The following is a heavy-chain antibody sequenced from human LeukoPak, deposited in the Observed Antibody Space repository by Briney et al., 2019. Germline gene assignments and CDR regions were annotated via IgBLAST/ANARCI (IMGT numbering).Heavy chain of an antibody. CDR3: ARDRSNLDY. J-gene: IGHJ4*02. V-gene: IGHV3-7*01. CDR2: INQDGREK. CDR1: GFTFSSYW. Sequence: SGGSLRLSCAASGFTFSSYWMSWVRQAPGKGLEWVANINQDGREKYYMDSVQGRFTISRDNAKNSLYLQMSSLRADDTAVYYCARDRSNLDYWGQGTLVTVSS.